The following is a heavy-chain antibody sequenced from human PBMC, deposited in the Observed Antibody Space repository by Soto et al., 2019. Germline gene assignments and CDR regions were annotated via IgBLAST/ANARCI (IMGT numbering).Heavy chain of an antibody. CDR2: IIPIFGTA. Sequence: QVQLVQSGAEVKKPGSSVKVSCKASGGTFSSYAISWVRQAPGQGLEWMGGIIPIFGTANYAQKFQGRVTITADESTSTAYMELSSLRSEDTAVYYCARVRRDTAMVRISYYYGMDVWCQGTTVTVSS. CDR1: GGTFSSYA. CDR3: ARVRRDTAMVRISYYYGMDV. D-gene: IGHD5-18*01. V-gene: IGHV1-69*01. J-gene: IGHJ6*02.